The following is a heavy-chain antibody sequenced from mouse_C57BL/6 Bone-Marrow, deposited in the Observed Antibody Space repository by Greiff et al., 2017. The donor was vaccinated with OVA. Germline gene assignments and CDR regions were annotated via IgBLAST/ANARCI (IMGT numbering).Heavy chain of an antibody. CDR1: GYSITSGYY. CDR3: AREGSYFDY. J-gene: IGHJ2*01. Sequence: VQLKQSGPGLVKPSQSLSLTCSVSGYSITSGYYWNWIRQFPGNKLEWMGYISYDGSNNYNPSLKNRISITRDTSKNQFFLKLNSVTTEDTATYYCAREGSYFDYWGQGTTLTVSS. V-gene: IGHV3-6*01. CDR2: ISYDGSN.